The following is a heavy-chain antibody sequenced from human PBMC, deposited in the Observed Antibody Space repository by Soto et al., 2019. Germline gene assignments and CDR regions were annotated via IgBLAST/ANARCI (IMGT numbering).Heavy chain of an antibody. V-gene: IGHV4-59*08. D-gene: IGHD3-10*01. CDR3: ARQRPNFGAVDS. CDR2: IHYSGST. J-gene: IGHJ4*02. Sequence: SETLSLTCTVSGGSISSYYWGWIRQPPGKGLEWIGYIHYSGSTNYNPSLKSRVTISVDTPRNEFSLRPTSVTAADTAVYYCARQRPNFGAVDSWGQGALVTVSS. CDR1: GGSISSYY.